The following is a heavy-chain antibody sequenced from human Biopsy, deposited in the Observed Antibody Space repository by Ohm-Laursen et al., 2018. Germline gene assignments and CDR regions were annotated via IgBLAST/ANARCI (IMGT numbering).Heavy chain of an antibody. CDR3: AKSCSGGSCLDY. CDR2: ISWNSGSI. Sequence: SLRLSCSASGFTFDDYAMHWVRQAPGKGLEWVSGISWNSGSIGYADSVKGRFTISRDNAKNSLYLQMNSLRAEDTALYYCAKSCSGGSCLDYWGQGTLVTVSS. V-gene: IGHV3-9*01. D-gene: IGHD2-15*01. J-gene: IGHJ4*02. CDR1: GFTFDDYA.